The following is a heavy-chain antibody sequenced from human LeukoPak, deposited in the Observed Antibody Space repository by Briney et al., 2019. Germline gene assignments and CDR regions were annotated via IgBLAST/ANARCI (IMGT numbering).Heavy chain of an antibody. Sequence: SETLSLTCTVSGGSISSYYWSWIRQPPGKGLEWIGYIYYSGSTNYNPSLKSRVTISVDTSKNPFSLKLSSVTAADTAVYYCARDGLRFLEWSYGMDVWGQGTTVTVSS. D-gene: IGHD3-3*01. CDR1: GGSISSYY. V-gene: IGHV4-59*01. CDR3: ARDGLRFLEWSYGMDV. J-gene: IGHJ6*02. CDR2: IYYSGST.